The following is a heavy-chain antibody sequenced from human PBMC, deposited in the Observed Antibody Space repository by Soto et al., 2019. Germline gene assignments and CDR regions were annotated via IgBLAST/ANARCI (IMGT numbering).Heavy chain of an antibody. CDR2: ISSNGGST. J-gene: IGHJ4*02. V-gene: IGHV3-64D*08. D-gene: IGHD1-1*01. CDR1: GFTFSSYA. Sequence: GGSLRLSCSASGFTFSSYAMHWVRQAPGKGLEYVSAISSNGGSTYYADSVKGRFTISRDNSKNTLYLQMSSLRAEDTAVYYCVKGDEQLERGYFDYWGQGTLVTVSS. CDR3: VKGDEQLERGYFDY.